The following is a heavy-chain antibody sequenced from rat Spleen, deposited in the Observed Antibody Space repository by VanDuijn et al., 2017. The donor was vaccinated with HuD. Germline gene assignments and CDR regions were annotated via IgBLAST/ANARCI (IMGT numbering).Heavy chain of an antibody. CDR2: ITTSSGT. Sequence: AVQLVESGGGLVQPGQSLKLSCSASGFTFSNYGMHWIRQAPGKGLDWVAYITTSSGTVYADAVKERFTISRDNAKNTQYLQMDSLRSEDTATYYCARLTTVVTAYVMDAWGQGASVTVSS. D-gene: IGHD1-1*01. CDR1: GFTFSNYG. CDR3: ARLTTVVTAYVMDA. V-gene: IGHV5-62*01. J-gene: IGHJ4*01.